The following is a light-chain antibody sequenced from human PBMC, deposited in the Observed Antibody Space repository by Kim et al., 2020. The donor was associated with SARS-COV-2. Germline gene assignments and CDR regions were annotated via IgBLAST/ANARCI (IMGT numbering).Light chain of an antibody. Sequence: GQSVTISCTGTSSDVGGYNYVSWYQQHPGKAPKLMIDEVSKRHSGVPDRFSGSKSGNTASLTVSGLQAEDEADYYCSSYAGSNNYVFGTGTKVTVL. CDR2: EVS. J-gene: IGLJ1*01. CDR3: SSYAGSNNYV. CDR1: SSDVGGYNY. V-gene: IGLV2-8*01.